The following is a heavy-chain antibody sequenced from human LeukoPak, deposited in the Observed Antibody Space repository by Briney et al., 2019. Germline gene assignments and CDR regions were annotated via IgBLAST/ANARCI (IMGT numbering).Heavy chain of an antibody. J-gene: IGHJ3*02. CDR1: GGSISSYY. CDR3: ARRGQYDADGFDI. CDR2: VYYTWST. V-gene: IGHV4-59*08. Sequence: PPETLSLTRTVSGGSISSYYWSCIRQPPGKGLEWIGYVYYTWSTTYNPSLKRRDTISVDTSKNQFSLKLSYVTAAAAAVYYCARRGQYDADGFDIWGQGTMVTVSS. D-gene: IGHD1-26*01.